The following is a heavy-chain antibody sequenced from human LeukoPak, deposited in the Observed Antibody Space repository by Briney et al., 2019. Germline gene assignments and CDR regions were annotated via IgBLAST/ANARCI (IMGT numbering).Heavy chain of an antibody. J-gene: IGHJ4*02. V-gene: IGHV3-23*01. Sequence: GGSLRLSCAASGFTFSNYAMSWVHQAPGKGLEWVSVISGSGATTDHADSVRGRFTISRDTSKNTLYLQMSSLRAEDTAVYYCGIRDTSDYYVFWGQGTLVTVSS. CDR3: GIRDTSDYYVF. CDR2: ISGSGATT. CDR1: GFTFSNYA. D-gene: IGHD3-22*01.